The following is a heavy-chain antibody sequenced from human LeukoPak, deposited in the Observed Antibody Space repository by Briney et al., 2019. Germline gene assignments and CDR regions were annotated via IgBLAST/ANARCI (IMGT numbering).Heavy chain of an antibody. V-gene: IGHV1-8*01. D-gene: IGHD3-10*01. CDR3: ARDGVLWFGEFPWFDP. J-gene: IGHJ5*02. CDR2: MNPNSGNT. Sequence: GASVKVSCKASGYTFTSYDINWVRQATGQGLEWMGWMNPNSGNTGYAQKFQGRVTMTRNTSISTAYMELSSLRSEDTAVYYCARDGVLWFGEFPWFDPWGQGTLVTVSS. CDR1: GYTFTSYD.